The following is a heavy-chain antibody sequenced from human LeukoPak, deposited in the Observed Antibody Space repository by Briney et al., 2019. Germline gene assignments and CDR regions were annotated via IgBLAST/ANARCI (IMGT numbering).Heavy chain of an antibody. CDR3: ARALWSGYYSYYYYYYMDV. V-gene: IGHV1-18*01. CDR2: ISAYNGNT. D-gene: IGHD3-3*01. J-gene: IGHJ6*03. CDR1: GYTFTSYG. Sequence: ASVKVSCKASGYTFTSYGISWVRQAPGQGLEWMGWISAYNGNTNYAQKLQGRVTMTTDTSTSTTYMELRSLRSDDTAVYYCARALWSGYYSYYYYYYMDVWGKGTTVTVSS.